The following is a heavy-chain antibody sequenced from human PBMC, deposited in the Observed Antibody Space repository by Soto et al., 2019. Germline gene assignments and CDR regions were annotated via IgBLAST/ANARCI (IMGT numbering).Heavy chain of an antibody. D-gene: IGHD5-18*01. CDR1: GFTFSNYA. Sequence: EVQLLESGGGLVQPGGSLRLSCAASGFTFSNYAMSWVRQAPGKGLEWVSGLSDGGGSTFYADSVKGRFTISRDNAKNTLYLQMSSLRAEDTAVYYCAREGGMTAMVTSAYFDYWGQGTLVTVSS. J-gene: IGHJ4*02. V-gene: IGHV3-23*01. CDR3: AREGGMTAMVTSAYFDY. CDR2: LSDGGGST.